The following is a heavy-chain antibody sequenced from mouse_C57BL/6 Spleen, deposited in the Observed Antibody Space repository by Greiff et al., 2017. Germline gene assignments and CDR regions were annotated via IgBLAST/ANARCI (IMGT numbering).Heavy chain of an antibody. Sequence: QVQLKQSGAELARPGASVKMSCKASGYTFTSYTMHWVKQRPGQGLEWIGYINPSSGYTKYNQKFKDKATLTADKSSSTAYMQLSSLTSEDSAVXYCASSMVTTYFDVWGTGTTVTVAS. CDR2: INPSSGYT. J-gene: IGHJ1*03. V-gene: IGHV1-4*01. CDR3: ASSMVTTYFDV. D-gene: IGHD2-2*01. CDR1: GYTFTSYT.